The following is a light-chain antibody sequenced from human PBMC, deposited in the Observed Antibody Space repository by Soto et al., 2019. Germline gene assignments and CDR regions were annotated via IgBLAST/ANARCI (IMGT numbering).Light chain of an antibody. Sequence: DIQMTQSPSTLSASVGGRVTITCRASQSVGTWVAWYQQEPGKAPKLLIYGASNLESGVPSRFSRSGSGTEFTLTITTLQPDDFATYFCQLYNRNTWSFGPGTKVDI. CDR2: GAS. J-gene: IGKJ1*01. CDR1: QSVGTW. V-gene: IGKV1-5*01. CDR3: QLYNRNTWS.